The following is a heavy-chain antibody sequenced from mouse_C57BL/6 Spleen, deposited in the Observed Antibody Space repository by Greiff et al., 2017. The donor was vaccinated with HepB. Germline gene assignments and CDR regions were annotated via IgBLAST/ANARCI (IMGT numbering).Heavy chain of an antibody. J-gene: IGHJ3*01. CDR2: ISSGGDYI. V-gene: IGHV5-9-1*02. CDR3: TRDAQLRLHFAY. D-gene: IGHD3-2*02. Sequence: EVQGVESGEGLVKPGGSLKLSCAASGFTFSSYAMSWVRQTPEKRLEWVAYISSGGDYIYYADTVKGRFTISRDNARNTLYLQMSSLKSEDTAMYYCTRDAQLRLHFAYWGQGTLVTVSA. CDR1: GFTFSSYA.